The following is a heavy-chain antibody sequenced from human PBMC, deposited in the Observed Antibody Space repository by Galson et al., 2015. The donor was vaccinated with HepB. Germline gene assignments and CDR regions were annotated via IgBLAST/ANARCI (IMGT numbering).Heavy chain of an antibody. CDR2: ISGSGGST. J-gene: IGHJ4*02. Sequence: SLRLSCAASGFTFSSYAMSWVRQAPGKGPEWVSSISGSGGSTYYADSVTGRFTISRISSKNTVYLQMNSLKADDSALYYCAKPLHGGRGWYNRIHFDSWGRGALVTVSS. D-gene: IGHD6-19*01. CDR3: AKPLHGGRGWYNRIHFDS. CDR1: GFTFSSYA. V-gene: IGHV3-23*01.